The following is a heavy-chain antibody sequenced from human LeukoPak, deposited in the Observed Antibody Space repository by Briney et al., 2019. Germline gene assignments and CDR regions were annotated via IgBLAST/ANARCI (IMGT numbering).Heavy chain of an antibody. Sequence: SETLSLTCSVSGGSISSYYWSWIRQPAGKGLEWIGRIYFTGTTNYNPSLQSRVTMSVDTSKYQFSLEQSSVTAADTAVYYCARGSSSSWYSFDFWGQGTVVTVSS. CDR2: IYFTGTT. CDR1: GGSISSYY. J-gene: IGHJ3*01. CDR3: ARGSSSSWYSFDF. V-gene: IGHV4-4*07. D-gene: IGHD6-13*01.